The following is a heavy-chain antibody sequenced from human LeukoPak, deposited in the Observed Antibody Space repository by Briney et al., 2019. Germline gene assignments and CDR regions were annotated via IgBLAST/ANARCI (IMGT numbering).Heavy chain of an antibody. CDR1: GGSFSGYY. CDR2: INHSGST. D-gene: IGHD3-10*01. J-gene: IGHJ5*02. Sequence: PSETLSLTCAVYGGSFSGYYWSWIRQPPGKGLEWIGEINHSGSTNYNPSLKSRVTISVDTSKNQFSLKLSSVTAADTAVYYCASSIVRGVRNPNWFDPWGQGTLVTVSS. CDR3: ASSIVRGVRNPNWFDP. V-gene: IGHV4-34*01.